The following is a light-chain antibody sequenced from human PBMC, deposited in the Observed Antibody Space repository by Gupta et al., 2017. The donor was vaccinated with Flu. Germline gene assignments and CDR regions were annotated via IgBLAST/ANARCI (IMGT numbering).Light chain of an antibody. CDR2: DDY. CDR3: QVWDSRSEDGV. Sequence: SSVVTQPPSVSAAPGQTATITCGGNNIGIKVVHWYQQKQGQAPVLVVYDDYDRPSGIPERFSGSNSGTTATLTISRVEAGDEADYYCQVWDSRSEDGVFGGGTKVTVL. V-gene: IGLV3-21*02. J-gene: IGLJ3*02. CDR1: NIGIKV.